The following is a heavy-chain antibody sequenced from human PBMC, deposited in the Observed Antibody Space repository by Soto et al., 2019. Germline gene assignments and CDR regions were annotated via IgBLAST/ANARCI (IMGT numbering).Heavy chain of an antibody. D-gene: IGHD6-25*01. CDR1: GYSFISYW. CDR3: ARHAANPEIDI. Sequence: GESLKISCNGSGYSFISYWIGWVRQMPGKGLEGMGIIYPGDSNTKYSPSFQGQVTISADKSISTAYLQWSSLKASDTAMYYCARHAANPEIDIWGQGTMVTVSS. J-gene: IGHJ3*02. V-gene: IGHV5-51*01. CDR2: IYPGDSNT.